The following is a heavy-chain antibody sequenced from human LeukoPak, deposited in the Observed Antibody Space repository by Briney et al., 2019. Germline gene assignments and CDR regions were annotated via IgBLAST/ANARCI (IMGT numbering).Heavy chain of an antibody. D-gene: IGHD2-15*01. CDR2: IYYSGST. V-gene: IGHV4-59*01. CDR1: GGSISSYY. CDR3: ARNSCPSGSCYDNRGYFGY. J-gene: IGHJ4*02. Sequence: SETLSLTCTVSGGSISSYYWSWIRQPPGKGLEWIGYIYYSGSTNYNPSLKSRVTISVDTSKNQFSLKLSSVTAADTAVYYCARNSCPSGSCYDNRGYFGYWGQGTLVTVSS.